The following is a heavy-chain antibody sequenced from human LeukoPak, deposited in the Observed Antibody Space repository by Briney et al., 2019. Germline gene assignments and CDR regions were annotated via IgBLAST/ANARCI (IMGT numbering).Heavy chain of an antibody. V-gene: IGHV4-59*01. CDR3: ARGGVVGTMLRTINWFDP. Sequence: PSETLSLTCTVSGVPISNYYWHWILQSPGKGLEWIGYIYYSGSTDYNPSLKSRVTVSVDTSKRQFSLELSSVTAADTAVYYCARGGVVGTMLRTINWFDPWGPGTLVAVSS. CDR1: GVPISNYY. CDR2: IYYSGST. J-gene: IGHJ5*02. D-gene: IGHD3-10*01.